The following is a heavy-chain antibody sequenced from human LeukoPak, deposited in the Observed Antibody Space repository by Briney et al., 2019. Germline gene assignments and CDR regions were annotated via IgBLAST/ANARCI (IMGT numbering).Heavy chain of an antibody. D-gene: IGHD3-3*01. CDR1: GDSFRSYY. Sequence: SETLSLTCTVSGDSFRSYYWSWIRQPPGKGLEWIGYIYYSGSTNYNPSLKSRVTISVDTSKNQFSLKLNSVTAADTAVYYCARGRNLEWFDCWGQGTLVTVSS. V-gene: IGHV4-59*01. CDR2: IYYSGST. CDR3: ARGRNLEWFDC. J-gene: IGHJ5*01.